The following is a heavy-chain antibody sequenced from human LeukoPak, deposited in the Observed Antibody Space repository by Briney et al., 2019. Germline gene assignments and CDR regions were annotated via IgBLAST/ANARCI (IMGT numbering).Heavy chain of an antibody. D-gene: IGHD4-17*01. CDR3: ARDPDGDYDFDY. V-gene: IGHV3-23*01. J-gene: IGHJ4*02. CDR2: ISGSGGST. CDR1: GFTFSSYA. Sequence: GGSLRLSCAASGFTFSSYAMSWVRQAPGKGLEWVSAISGSGGSTHYADSVKGRFTISRDTAKSSLYLQMNSLKIEDTAIYFCARDPDGDYDFDYWGQGTLVTVSS.